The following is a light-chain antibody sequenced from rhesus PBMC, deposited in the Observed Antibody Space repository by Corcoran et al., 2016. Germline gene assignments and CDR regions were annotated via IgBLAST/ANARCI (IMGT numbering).Light chain of an antibody. CDR3: QQYNNYPFT. J-gene: IGKJ3*01. V-gene: IGKV1-69*01. CDR2: RAS. Sequence: DIQMTQSPSSLSASVGDRVTITCRASQGISNWLAWYQQKSGKAPKLLFYRASNLQTGVPSRFSGSGSGTDYTPPISSLQPEDLATYYCQQYNNYPFTFGPGTKLDIK. CDR1: QGISNW.